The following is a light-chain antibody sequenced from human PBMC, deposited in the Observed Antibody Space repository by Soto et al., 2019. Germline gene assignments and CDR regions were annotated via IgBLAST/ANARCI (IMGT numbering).Light chain of an antibody. Sequence: EIVLTRSPGTLSLSPGERATLSCRASQSVSSSYLAWYQQKPGQAPRLLIYGASSRATGIPDRFSGSGSGTDFTLTISRLEPEDFAVYYCQQYGSSRALTFGGGTKV. CDR3: QQYGSSRALT. V-gene: IGKV3-20*01. CDR1: QSVSSSY. CDR2: GAS. J-gene: IGKJ4*01.